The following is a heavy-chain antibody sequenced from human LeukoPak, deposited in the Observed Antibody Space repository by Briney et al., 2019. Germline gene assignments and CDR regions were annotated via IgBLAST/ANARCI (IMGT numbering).Heavy chain of an antibody. CDR1: GYTFTSYY. Sequence: GASVKVSCKASGYTFTSYYMHWVGQAPGQGLEWMGMINPSGGSKSYAQQFQGRVTMTRDMSTSTVYMELSSLRSEDTAVYYCAKSFSRLKATAIPEPRYAFDIWGQGTMVTVSS. J-gene: IGHJ3*02. V-gene: IGHV1-46*01. CDR3: AKSFSRLKATAIPEPRYAFDI. CDR2: INPSGGSK. D-gene: IGHD2-2*02.